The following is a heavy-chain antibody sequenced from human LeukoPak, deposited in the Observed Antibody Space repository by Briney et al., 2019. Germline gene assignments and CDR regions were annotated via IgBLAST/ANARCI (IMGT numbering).Heavy chain of an antibody. D-gene: IGHD2-15*01. CDR1: GYTFTSYY. CDR3: AREVVVVVAATLSYYYYYMDV. J-gene: IGHJ6*03. V-gene: IGHV1-46*01. Sequence: GASVKVSCKASGYTFTSYYMHWVRQAPGQGLEWMGIINPSGGSTSYAQKFQGRVTMTRDMSTSTVYMELSSLRSEDTAVYHCAREVVVVVAATLSYYYYYMDVWGKGTTVTVSS. CDR2: INPSGGST.